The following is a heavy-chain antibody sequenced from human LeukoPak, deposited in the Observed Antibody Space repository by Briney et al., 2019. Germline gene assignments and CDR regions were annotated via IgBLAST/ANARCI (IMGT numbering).Heavy chain of an antibody. Sequence: PGGSLRLSCAASGFTFSSYGMSWVRQAPGKGLEWVSAISGSGGSTYYADSVKGGLTISRDNSKNPLYLQMNSLRVEDTAVYYCAKSPLRGPFDYWGQGTLVTVSS. V-gene: IGHV3-23*01. CDR1: GFTFSSYG. CDR2: ISGSGGST. J-gene: IGHJ4*02. CDR3: AKSPLRGPFDY.